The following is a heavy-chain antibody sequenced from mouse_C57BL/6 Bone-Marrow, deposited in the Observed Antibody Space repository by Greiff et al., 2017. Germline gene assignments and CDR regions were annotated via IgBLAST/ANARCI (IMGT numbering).Heavy chain of an antibody. J-gene: IGHJ3*01. Sequence: EVQLQQSGPELVKPGASVKISCKASGYTFTDYYMNWVKQSHGKSLEWIGDINPNNGGTSYNQKFKGKATLTVDKSSSTAYMELRSLTSEDSAVYYCARSLYYDYAEGFSYWGQGDLVTVSA. D-gene: IGHD2-4*01. CDR2: INPNNGGT. V-gene: IGHV1-26*01. CDR1: GYTFTDYY. CDR3: ARSLYYDYAEGFSY.